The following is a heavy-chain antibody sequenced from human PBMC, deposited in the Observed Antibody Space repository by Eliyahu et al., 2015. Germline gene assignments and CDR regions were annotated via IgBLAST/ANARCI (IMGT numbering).Heavy chain of an antibody. D-gene: IGHD2-15*01. CDR3: ARDRNIVVVVAATVGWFDP. CDR2: ITPILGIA. V-gene: IGHV1-69*04. J-gene: IGHJ5*02. Sequence: QVQLVQSGAEVKKPGSSVKVSCXASGGTFSSYAIRWVRQAPGQGGEWRGRITPILGIANYAQKFQGRVTITADKSTSTAYMELSSLRSEDTAVYYCARDRNIVVVVAATVGWFDPWGQGTLVTVSS. CDR1: GGTFSSYA.